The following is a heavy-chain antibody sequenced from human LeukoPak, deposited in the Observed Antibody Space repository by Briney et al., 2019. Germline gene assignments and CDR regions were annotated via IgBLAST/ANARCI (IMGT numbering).Heavy chain of an antibody. J-gene: IGHJ4*02. CDR3: ASAFWSGYIDY. Sequence: PGGSLRLSCAASGFTFSSYSMNWVRQAPGKGLEWVSSISSSSSYIYYADSVKGRFTISRDNAKNSLYLQMNSLSAEDTAVYYCASAFWSGYIDYWGQGTLVTVSS. D-gene: IGHD3-3*01. CDR1: GFTFSSYS. V-gene: IGHV3-21*01. CDR2: ISSSSSYI.